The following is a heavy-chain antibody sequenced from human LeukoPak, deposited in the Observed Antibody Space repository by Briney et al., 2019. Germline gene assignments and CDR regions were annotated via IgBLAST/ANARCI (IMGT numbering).Heavy chain of an antibody. CDR3: ASGPGYCSGGSCYGWFDP. D-gene: IGHD2-15*01. J-gene: IGHJ5*02. CDR1: GYTFTSYA. V-gene: IGHV1-69*13. CDR2: IIPIFGTA. Sequence: SVKVSCKASGYTFTSYAISWVRQAPGQGLEWMGGIIPIFGTANYAQKFQGRVTITADESTSTAYMELSSLRSEDTAVYYCASGPGYCSGGSCYGWFDPWGQGTLVTVSS.